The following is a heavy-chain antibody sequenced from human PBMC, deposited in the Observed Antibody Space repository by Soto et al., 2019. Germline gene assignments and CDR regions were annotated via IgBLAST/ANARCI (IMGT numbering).Heavy chain of an antibody. CDR1: GYTFTSYY. Sequence: QVQLVQSGAEVKKPGASVKVSCKASGYTFTSYYMHWVRQAPGQGLEWMGIINPSGGSTSYAQKXXGRVTRPRDTXXSXVXXELSSLRSEDTAVYYCARERRYCSSTSCRQGWFDPWGQGTLVTVSS. CDR2: INPSGGST. J-gene: IGHJ5*02. D-gene: IGHD2-2*01. V-gene: IGHV1-46*03. CDR3: ARERRYCSSTSCRQGWFDP.